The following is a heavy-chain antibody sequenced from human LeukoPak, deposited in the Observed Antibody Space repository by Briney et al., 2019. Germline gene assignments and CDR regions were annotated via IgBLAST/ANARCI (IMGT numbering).Heavy chain of an antibody. CDR1: GFTFSSHG. J-gene: IGHJ6*03. V-gene: IGHV3-30*02. D-gene: IGHD3-10*01. CDR3: AKDGTMVRGLIILNIGDHYYMDV. Sequence: PGGSLRLSCAASGFTFSSHGMHWVRQAPGRGLEWVAFIRYDGSNKYYADSVKGRFTISRDSSKNTLYLQMNSLRAEDTAVYYCAKDGTMVRGLIILNIGDHYYMDVWGKGTTVTVSS. CDR2: IRYDGSNK.